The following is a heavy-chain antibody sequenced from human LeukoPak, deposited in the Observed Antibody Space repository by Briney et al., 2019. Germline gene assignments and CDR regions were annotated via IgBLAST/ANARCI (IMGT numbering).Heavy chain of an antibody. V-gene: IGHV3-30*02. Sequence: GGSLRLSCVASGFIFSNYGMHWVRQAPGMGLEWVAFIWYDGSNQYYADSVKGRFTISRVNSKNTLYLQMNSLRAEYTAVFYCAIESGYYDSSNYFDFWGQGALVTVSS. J-gene: IGHJ4*02. CDR2: IWYDGSNQ. D-gene: IGHD3-22*01. CDR1: GFIFSNYG. CDR3: AIESGYYDSSNYFDF.